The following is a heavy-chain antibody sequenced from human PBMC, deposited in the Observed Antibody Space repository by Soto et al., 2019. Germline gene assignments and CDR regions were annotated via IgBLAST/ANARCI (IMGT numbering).Heavy chain of an antibody. Sequence: QVQLVQSGAEVKKPGSSVKVSCKASGGTFSSYAISWVRQAPGQGLEWMGGIIPIFGTANYAQKFQGRVTITADESTSTAYMELSSLRSEDTAVYYCALATKRRDGYNFAMKYYYYYGMDVWGQGTTVTVSS. D-gene: IGHD5-12*01. CDR1: GGTFSSYA. V-gene: IGHV1-69*01. CDR3: ALATKRRDGYNFAMKYYYYYGMDV. CDR2: IIPIFGTA. J-gene: IGHJ6*02.